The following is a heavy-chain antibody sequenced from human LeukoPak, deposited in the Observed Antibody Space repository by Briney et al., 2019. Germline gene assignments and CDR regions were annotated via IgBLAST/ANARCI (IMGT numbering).Heavy chain of an antibody. Sequence: GGSLRLSCAASGFTFSSYGMHWVRQAPGKGLEWVAVISYDGSNKYYADSVKGRFTISRDNSKNTLYLQMNSLRAEDTAVYYCAYDYVWGSYRYSWGQGTLVTVSS. D-gene: IGHD3-16*02. CDR1: GFTFSSYG. J-gene: IGHJ5*02. CDR2: ISYDGSNK. CDR3: AYDYVWGSYRYS. V-gene: IGHV3-30*18.